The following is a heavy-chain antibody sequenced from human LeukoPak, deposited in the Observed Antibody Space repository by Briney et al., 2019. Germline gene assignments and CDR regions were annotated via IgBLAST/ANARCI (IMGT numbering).Heavy chain of an antibody. J-gene: IGHJ6*02. CDR2: ISGSGGST. V-gene: IGHV3-23*01. CDR1: GFTFSSYA. CDR3: AKSSGSYSFYYGMDV. Sequence: GGSLRLSCAASGFTFSSYAMSWVRQAPGRGREWVSAISGSGGSTYYADSVKGRFTISRDNSKNTLYLQMNSLRAEDTAVYYCAKSSGSYSFYYGMDVWGQGTTVTVSS. D-gene: IGHD3-10*01.